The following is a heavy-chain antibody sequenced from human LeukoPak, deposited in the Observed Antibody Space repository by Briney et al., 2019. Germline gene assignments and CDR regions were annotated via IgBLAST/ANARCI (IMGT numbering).Heavy chain of an antibody. CDR1: GFTFSSYA. D-gene: IGHD2-2*01. CDR3: ARGFYCTSTSCSTGFDY. J-gene: IGHJ4*02. V-gene: IGHV3-21*01. Sequence: GGSLRLSCAASGFTFSSYAMNWVRQAPGKGLEWVSSISSSNSHIYYADSVKGRFTISRDNAKNSLYLQMNSLRAEDTAVYYCARGFYCTSTSCSTGFDYWGQGALVTASS. CDR2: ISSSNSHI.